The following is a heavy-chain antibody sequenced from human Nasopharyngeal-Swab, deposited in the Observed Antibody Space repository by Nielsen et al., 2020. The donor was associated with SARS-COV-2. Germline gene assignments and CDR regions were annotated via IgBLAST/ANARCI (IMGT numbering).Heavy chain of an antibody. Sequence: SETLSLTCTVSGGSISSSSYYWGWIRQPPGKGLEWIGSIYYSGSTYYNPSLKGRVTISVDTSKNQFSLKLSSVTAADTAVYYCAREWGYITGTQAFDIWGQGTMVTVSS. CDR2: IYYSGST. V-gene: IGHV4-39*07. CDR1: GGSISSSSYY. CDR3: AREWGYITGTQAFDI. J-gene: IGHJ3*02. D-gene: IGHD1-7*01.